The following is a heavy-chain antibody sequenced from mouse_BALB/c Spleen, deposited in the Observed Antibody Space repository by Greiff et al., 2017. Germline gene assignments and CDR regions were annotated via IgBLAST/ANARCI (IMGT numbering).Heavy chain of an antibody. CDR2: ISSGGST. CDR3: ARGDGSRAMDY. J-gene: IGHJ4*01. D-gene: IGHD2-3*01. Sequence: EVQLVESGGGLVKPGGSLKLSCAASGFTFSSYAMSWVRQTPEKRLEWVASISSGGSTYYPDSVKGRFTISRDNARNILYLQMSSLRSEDTAMYYCARGDGSRAMDYWGQGTSVTVSS. CDR1: GFTFSSYA. V-gene: IGHV5-6-5*01.